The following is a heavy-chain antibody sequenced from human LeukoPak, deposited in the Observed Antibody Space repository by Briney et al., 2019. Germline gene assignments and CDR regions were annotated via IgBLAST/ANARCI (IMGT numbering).Heavy chain of an antibody. CDR2: TIPMFGSA. V-gene: IGHV1-69*05. D-gene: IGHD2-15*01. CDR1: RDTFDSYS. J-gene: IGHJ6*03. Sequence: APVKVSCKASRDTFDSYSISWVRQAPGQGLEWMGGTIPMFGSANYAQKLQGRVTITTDQSTTTAYMELGSLSPEDTAVYYCARVGRSRGSLPNSYYYMDVWGKGTTVTVSS. CDR3: ARVGRSRGSLPNSYYYMDV.